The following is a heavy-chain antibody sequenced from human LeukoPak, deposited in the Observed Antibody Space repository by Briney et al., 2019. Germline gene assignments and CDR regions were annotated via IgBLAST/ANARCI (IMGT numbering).Heavy chain of an antibody. Sequence: PSETLSLTCTVSGGSISSYYWSWIRQPAGKGLEWIGRIYTSGSTNYNPSLKSRVTMSVDTSKNQFSLKLSSVTAADTVVYYCATTRRRYGSGSYYADYWGQGTLVTVSS. V-gene: IGHV4-4*07. D-gene: IGHD3-10*01. CDR1: GGSISSYY. CDR2: IYTSGST. CDR3: ATTRRRYGSGSYYADY. J-gene: IGHJ4*02.